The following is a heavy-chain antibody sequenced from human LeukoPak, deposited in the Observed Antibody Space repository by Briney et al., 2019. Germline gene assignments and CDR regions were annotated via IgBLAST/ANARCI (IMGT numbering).Heavy chain of an antibody. V-gene: IGHV3-74*01. CDR1: GFTFSSYE. Sequence: GGSLRLSCAASGFTFSSYEMNWVRQAPGKGLVWVSGINDLGTATYYADSVKGRFTISRDNAKNTVSLQMNSLSADDTAVYYCASVFDSWGQGFLVTVSS. CDR3: ASVFDS. CDR2: INDLGTAT. J-gene: IGHJ4*02.